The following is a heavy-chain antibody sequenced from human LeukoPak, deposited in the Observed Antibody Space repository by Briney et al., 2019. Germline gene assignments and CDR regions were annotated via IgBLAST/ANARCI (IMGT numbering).Heavy chain of an antibody. CDR3: ARVYYDSSGYYPYMY. CDR2: IKEDGSGK. Sequence: PGGSLRLSCAASGFTFSSYWMSWVRQAPGKGLEWVANIKEDGSGKQYADSVKGRFTISRDNAKNSLYLQMNSLRAEDTAVYYCARVYYDSSGYYPYMYWGQGTPVTVSS. D-gene: IGHD3-22*01. CDR1: GFTFSSYW. V-gene: IGHV3-7*01. J-gene: IGHJ4*02.